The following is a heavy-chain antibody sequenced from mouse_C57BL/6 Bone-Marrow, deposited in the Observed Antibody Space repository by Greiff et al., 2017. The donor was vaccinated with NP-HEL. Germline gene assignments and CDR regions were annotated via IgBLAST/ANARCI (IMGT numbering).Heavy chain of an antibody. V-gene: IGHV5-12*01. D-gene: IGHD1-1*01. CDR3: STPYGSSYGGYFDV. CDR2: ISNGGGST. Sequence: EVKLMESGGGLVQPGGSLKLSCAASGFTFSDYYMYWVRQTPEKRLEWVAYISNGGGSTYYPDTVKGRFTISRDNAKNTLYLQMSRLKSEDTAMYYCSTPYGSSYGGYFDVWGTGTTVTVSS. J-gene: IGHJ1*03. CDR1: GFTFSDYY.